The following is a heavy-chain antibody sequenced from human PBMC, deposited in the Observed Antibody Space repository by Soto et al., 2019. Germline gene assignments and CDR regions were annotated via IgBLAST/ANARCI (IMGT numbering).Heavy chain of an antibody. CDR2: IYYSGST. CDR1: GCSISSGVYS. J-gene: IGHJ3*02. Sequence: SETQSLTCAVSGCSISSGVYSWSWIRQPPGKGLEWIGYIYYSGSTNYNPSLKSRVTISVDTSKNQFSLKLSSVTAADTAVYYCARVWGGAFDIRGQGTMVTVSS. V-gene: IGHV4-61*08. CDR3: ARVWGGAFDI. D-gene: IGHD3-10*01.